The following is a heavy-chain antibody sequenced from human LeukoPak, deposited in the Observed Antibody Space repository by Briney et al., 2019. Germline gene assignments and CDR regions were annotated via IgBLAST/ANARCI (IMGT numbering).Heavy chain of an antibody. V-gene: IGHV4-30-4*01. CDR2: IYYSGST. CDR1: GGSFSGYY. J-gene: IGHJ6*02. CDR3: ASRSSWRNYYGMDV. Sequence: SETLSLTCAVYGGSFSGYYWSWIRQPPGKGLEWIGYIYYSGSTYYNPSLKSRVTISVDTSKNQFSQKLSSVTAADTAVYYCASRSSWRNYYGMDVWGQGTTVTVSS. D-gene: IGHD6-13*01.